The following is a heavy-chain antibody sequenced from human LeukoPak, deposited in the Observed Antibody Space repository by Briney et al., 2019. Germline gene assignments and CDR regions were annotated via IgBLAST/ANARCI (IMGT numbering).Heavy chain of an antibody. D-gene: IGHD7-27*01. CDR3: ARFVTGDGAFDI. Sequence: PSETLSLTCTVSGGSISSSSYYWGWIRRPPGKGLEWIGSIYYSGNTYYNPSLRGRVTISVDTSKNQFSLNLSSVTAADTAAYYCARFVTGDGAFDIWGQGTMVTVSS. V-gene: IGHV4-39*01. CDR2: IYYSGNT. J-gene: IGHJ3*02. CDR1: GGSISSSSYY.